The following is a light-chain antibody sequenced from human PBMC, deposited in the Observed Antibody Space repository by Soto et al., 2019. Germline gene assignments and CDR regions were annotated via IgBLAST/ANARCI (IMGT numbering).Light chain of an antibody. Sequence: QSALTQPASVSGSPGQSITISCTGTSSDIGNYDFVSWYQQVPGTAPKAMIYEVSSRPSGASNRFSGSKSGNTASLTISGLQAEDEAYYYCSSYTTSTSFILFGGGTQLTVL. J-gene: IGLJ2*01. CDR3: SSYTTSTSFIL. CDR1: SSDIGNYDF. V-gene: IGLV2-14*01. CDR2: EVS.